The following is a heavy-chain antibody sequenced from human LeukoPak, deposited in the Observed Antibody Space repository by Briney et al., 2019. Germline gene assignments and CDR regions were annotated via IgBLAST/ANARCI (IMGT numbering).Heavy chain of an antibody. Sequence: GGSLRLSCAVSGFAFSDYVMHWVRQAPGKGLEWVAVISYDGSHAYYADSVKGRFTISRDNSKNTLYLQMNRLRAEDTAVYYCAKSNSGWYVPPSDWGQGTLVTVAS. V-gene: IGHV3-30*18. CDR2: ISYDGSHA. CDR3: AKSNSGWYVPPSD. CDR1: GFAFSDYV. D-gene: IGHD6-19*01. J-gene: IGHJ4*02.